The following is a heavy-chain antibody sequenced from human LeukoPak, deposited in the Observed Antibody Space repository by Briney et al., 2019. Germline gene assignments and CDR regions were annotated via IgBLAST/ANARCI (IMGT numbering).Heavy chain of an antibody. J-gene: IGHJ5*02. D-gene: IGHD3-10*01. V-gene: IGHV3-23*01. Sequence: GSLRLPCAASGFTLSRYAMSWVRQAPGKGLEWVSAISGSCGSTYYADSVKGRFTISRDNSKNTLYLQMNSLRAEDTAVYYCAKDLEPILLWFGESPNWFDPWGQGTLVTVSS. CDR2: ISGSCGST. CDR3: AKDLEPILLWFGESPNWFDP. CDR1: GFTLSRYA.